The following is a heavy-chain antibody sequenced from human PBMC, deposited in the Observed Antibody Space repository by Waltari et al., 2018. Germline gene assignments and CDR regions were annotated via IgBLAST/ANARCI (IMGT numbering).Heavy chain of an antibody. V-gene: IGHV3-53*01. J-gene: IGHJ3*02. Sequence: EVQLVASGVGLIQPGGSLRLSCAASGFAVSSNSMIWVRQAPGKGLEWVSLIYSGGSTIYADSVKGRFTISRDDSKNTLYLQMNSLRAEDTAVYYCARETYYDRSGYFRLGAFDIWGQGTVVTVSS. CDR3: ARETYYDRSGYFRLGAFDI. CDR2: IYSGGST. CDR1: GFAVSSNS. D-gene: IGHD3-22*01.